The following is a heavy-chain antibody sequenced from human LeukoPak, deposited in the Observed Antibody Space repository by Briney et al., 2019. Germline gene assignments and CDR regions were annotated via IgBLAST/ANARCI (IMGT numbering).Heavy chain of an antibody. V-gene: IGHV3-30-3*01. Sequence: PGGSLRLSCAASGFTFSSYAMHWVRQAPGKGLEWVAVISYDGSNKYYADSVKGRFTISRDNSKNMLYLQMNSLRAEDTAVYYCARDGDPYSGSPRYHAFDIWGQGTMVTVSS. D-gene: IGHD1-26*01. J-gene: IGHJ3*02. CDR2: ISYDGSNK. CDR3: ARDGDPYSGSPRYHAFDI. CDR1: GFTFSSYA.